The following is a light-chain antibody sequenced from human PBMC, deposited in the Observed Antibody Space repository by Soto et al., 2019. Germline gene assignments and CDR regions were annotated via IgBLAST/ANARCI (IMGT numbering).Light chain of an antibody. J-gene: IGKJ5*01. CDR1: PSVTNF. Sequence: EIVLTQSPATLSLSPGERATLSCRASPSVTNFLAWYQHKPGQAPRLLIYDAFNMTTGIPARFSGSGSGTDFTLTITSLEPEASAIYYCQQRNIWPPVTFGEGTRLEIK. CDR3: QQRNIWPPVT. CDR2: DAF. V-gene: IGKV3-11*01.